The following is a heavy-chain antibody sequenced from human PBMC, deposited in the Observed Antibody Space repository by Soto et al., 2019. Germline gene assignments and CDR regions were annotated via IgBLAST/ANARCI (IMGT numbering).Heavy chain of an antibody. V-gene: IGHV4-59*01. D-gene: IGHD3-10*01. CDR2: IYYLGST. Sequence: SETLSLTCTVSGASMSEYFWSWIRQSPGKGLEWIGYIYYLGSTDYNPSLKSRVTISVDTSKRQFSLRLTSVTAAGTAVYYCARDGYDGSGSPYPAFWGPGTQVTVSS. J-gene: IGHJ4*02. CDR1: GASMSEYF. CDR3: ARDGYDGSGSPYPAF.